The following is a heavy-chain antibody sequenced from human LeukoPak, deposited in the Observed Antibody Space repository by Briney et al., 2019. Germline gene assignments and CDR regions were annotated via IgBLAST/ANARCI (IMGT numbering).Heavy chain of an antibody. CDR1: GFTFSSYG. CDR2: ISYDGSNK. Sequence: GRSLRLSCAASGFTFSSYGMHWVRQAPGKGLEWVAVISYDGSNKYYADSVKGRSTISRDNSKNTLYLQMNSLRAEDTAVYYCAKDLGNYWGQGTLVTVSS. J-gene: IGHJ4*02. CDR3: AKDLGNY. V-gene: IGHV3-30*18.